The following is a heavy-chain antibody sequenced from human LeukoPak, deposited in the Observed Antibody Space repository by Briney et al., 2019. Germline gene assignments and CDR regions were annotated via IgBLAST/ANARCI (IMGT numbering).Heavy chain of an antibody. V-gene: IGHV3-49*04. Sequence: GGSLRLSCTASGFTFGDYAMSWVRQAPGKGLEWVGFIRSKAYGGTTEYAASVKGRFTISRDDSKSIAYLQMNSLKTEDTAVYYCTRGEYCSSTSCYTVDYWGQGTLVTVSS. D-gene: IGHD2-2*02. CDR3: TRGEYCSSTSCYTVDY. J-gene: IGHJ4*02. CDR2: IRSKAYGGTT. CDR1: GFTFGDYA.